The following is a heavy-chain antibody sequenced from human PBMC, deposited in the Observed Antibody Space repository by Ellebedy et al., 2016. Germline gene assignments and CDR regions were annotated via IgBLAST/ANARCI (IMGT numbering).Heavy chain of an antibody. V-gene: IGHV3-43*01. CDR3: AKDIGRYCSSTSCYRGMDV. CDR1: GFTVSSNY. D-gene: IGHD2-2*02. CDR2: ISWDGGST. Sequence: GGSLRLSCAASGFTVSSNYMSWVRQAPGKGLEWVSLISWDGGSTYYADSVKGRFTISRDNSKNSLYLQMNSLRTEDTALYYCAKDIGRYCSSTSCYRGMDVWGQGTTVTDSS. J-gene: IGHJ6*02.